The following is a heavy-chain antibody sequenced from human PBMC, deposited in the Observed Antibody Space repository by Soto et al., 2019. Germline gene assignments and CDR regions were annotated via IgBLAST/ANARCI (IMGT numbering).Heavy chain of an antibody. CDR1: GGSFSGYY. CDR3: ARGRGDSWSGYYMAYYYGMDV. D-gene: IGHD3-3*01. Sequence: SETLSLTCAVYGGSFSGYYWSWIRQPPGKGLEWIGEINHSGSTNYNPSLKSRVTISVDTSKNQFSLKLSSVTAADTAVYYCARGRGDSWSGYYMAYYYGMDVWGQGTTVTVSS. V-gene: IGHV4-34*01. J-gene: IGHJ6*02. CDR2: INHSGST.